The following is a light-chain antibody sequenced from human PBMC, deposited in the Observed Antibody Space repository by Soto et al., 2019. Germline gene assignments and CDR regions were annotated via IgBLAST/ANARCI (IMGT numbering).Light chain of an antibody. Sequence: DIVMTQSPDSLSVSLGERATINCKSNQTLLYTSNNKNYLAWYQQRPGQSPKLLIYWASTRESGVPDRFSGSGAGTDFTLTISSLQAEDVAGYFCQQYFSLPLTFGGGTKVE. CDR1: QTLLYTSNNKNY. CDR2: WAS. J-gene: IGKJ4*01. V-gene: IGKV4-1*01. CDR3: QQYFSLPLT.